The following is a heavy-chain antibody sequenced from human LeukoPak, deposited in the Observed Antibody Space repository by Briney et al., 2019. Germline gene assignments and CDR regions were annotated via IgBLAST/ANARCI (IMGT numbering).Heavy chain of an antibody. V-gene: IGHV4-34*01. CDR1: GFTFSSYG. J-gene: IGHJ4*02. CDR2: INHSGST. D-gene: IGHD3-10*01. CDR3: ARGILWTRGGTDY. Sequence: GSLRLSCAASGFTFSSYGMHWVRQAPGKGLEWIGEINHSGSTNYNPSLKSRVTISVDTSKNQFSLKLSSVTAADTAVYYCARGILWTRGGTDYWGQGTLVTVSS.